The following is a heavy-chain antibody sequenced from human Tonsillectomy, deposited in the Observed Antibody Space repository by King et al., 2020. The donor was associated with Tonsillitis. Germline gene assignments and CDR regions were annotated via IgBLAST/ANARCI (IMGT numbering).Heavy chain of an antibody. J-gene: IGHJ3*02. CDR3: ARDRGAFDI. CDR1: GFTLSSYW. Sequence: VQLVESGGGLVQPGGSLRLSCAVSGFTLSSYWMTWVRQAPGKGLEWVANIKQDGSEKYYVDSVKGRFTISRGNAKNSLYLQINSLRAEDTAVYYCARDRGAFDIWGQGTMVTVSS. CDR2: IKQDGSEK. V-gene: IGHV3-7*03. D-gene: IGHD3-10*01.